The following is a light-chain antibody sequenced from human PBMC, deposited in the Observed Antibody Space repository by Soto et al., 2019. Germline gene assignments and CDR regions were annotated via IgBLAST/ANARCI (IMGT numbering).Light chain of an antibody. Sequence: DIQMTQSPSSPAASVGDRVPITSRASQSISSWLAWYQQKPGKAPKLRIQNSCSLESGVPWRCSDSVSGTECTCTISSLHPYDCATYYCQQYNSYSWTVGQGTKVDI. CDR2: NSC. CDR3: QQYNSYSWT. V-gene: IGKV1-5*03. CDR1: QSISSW. J-gene: IGKJ1*01.